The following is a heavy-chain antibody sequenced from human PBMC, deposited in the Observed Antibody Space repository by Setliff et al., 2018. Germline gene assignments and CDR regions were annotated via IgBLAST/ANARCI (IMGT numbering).Heavy chain of an antibody. V-gene: IGHV1-2*06. J-gene: IGHJ5*02. Sequence: GASVKVSCKASGYTFTGYFMHWVRRAPGQGLEWMGRINPNSGGTNYAQKFQGRVTMTRDTSISAAYMELSKLRSDDTAVDYCAREEVGRYSSGWYISSDNWFDPWGQGTLVTVSS. CDR2: INPNSGGT. D-gene: IGHD6-19*01. CDR3: AREEVGRYSSGWYISSDNWFDP. CDR1: GYTFTGYF.